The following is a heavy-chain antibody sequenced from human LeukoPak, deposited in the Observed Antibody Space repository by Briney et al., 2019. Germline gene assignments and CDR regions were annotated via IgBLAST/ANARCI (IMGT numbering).Heavy chain of an antibody. CDR2: ISSGDRT. J-gene: IGHJ6*03. CDR1: GFTFSSYA. V-gene: IGHV3-23*01. D-gene: IGHD4-11*01. CDR3: ARVMMGATVTTFHYYCMDV. Sequence: GGSLRLSCAASGFTFSSYAMNWVRQAPGKGLEWVAGISSGDRTFHAESVKGRFTISRDNAKNEVYLQMNSLRGEDTAIYYCARVMMGATVTTFHYYCMDVWGVGTAVTVSS.